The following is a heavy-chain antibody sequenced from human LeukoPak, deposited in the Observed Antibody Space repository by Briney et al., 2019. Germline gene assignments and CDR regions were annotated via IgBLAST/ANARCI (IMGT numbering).Heavy chain of an antibody. D-gene: IGHD1-1*01. Sequence: SETLSLTCTVSGDSVSSPSHHWAWIRQPPGKGLEWNASIYYTGNTYYNPSLKSRLSISIDASKNYFSLKLSSVTAADTAVYFCTREFTSTSGDWGQGTLVTVSS. CDR2: IYYTGNT. V-gene: IGHV4-39*02. CDR3: TREFTSTSGD. CDR1: GDSVSSPSHH. J-gene: IGHJ4*02.